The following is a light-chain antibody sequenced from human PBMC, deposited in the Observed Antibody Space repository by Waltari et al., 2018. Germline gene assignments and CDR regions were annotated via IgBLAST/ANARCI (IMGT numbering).Light chain of an antibody. Sequence: SSELTQDPAVSVALGQTVRFTCQGDSLRSSYASWYQLKPGQAPVLVICGKDKRPSGIPDRISCYSSGTTSSLTITGAQAEDEADYYCSSRNGRANQVVFAGGTKVTVL. CDR2: GKD. CDR3: SSRNGRANQVV. J-gene: IGLJ3*02. CDR1: SLRSSY. V-gene: IGLV3-19*01.